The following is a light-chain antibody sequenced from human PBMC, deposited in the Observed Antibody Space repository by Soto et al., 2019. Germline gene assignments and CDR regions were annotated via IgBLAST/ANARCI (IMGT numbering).Light chain of an antibody. CDR2: EVS. CDR3: FSYTSSGTYV. V-gene: IGLV2-14*01. J-gene: IGLJ1*01. Sequence: QSLLTQAASVSGSPGQSSTISCTGTISDVGNYKYVSWYQQHPGKAPKLMIYEVSNRPSGVSNRFSGSKSGNTASLTISGLQAEDETDYYCFSYTSSGTYVFGTGTKVTVL. CDR1: ISDVGNYKY.